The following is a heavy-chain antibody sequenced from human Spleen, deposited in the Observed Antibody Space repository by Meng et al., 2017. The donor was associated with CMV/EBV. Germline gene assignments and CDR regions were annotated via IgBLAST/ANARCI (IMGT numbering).Heavy chain of an antibody. D-gene: IGHD6-13*01. V-gene: IGHV1-8*03. CDR1: GYTFTSYD. J-gene: IGHJ4*02. CDR2: MNPNGGNT. Sequence: GYTFTSYDINWVRQATGKGLEWMGWMNPNGGNTGYAQKFQGRVTITTDNSMSTAYMELSSLRSEDTAVYYCARGANLAAAATEHFDYWGQGTLVTVSS. CDR3: ARGANLAAAATEHFDY.